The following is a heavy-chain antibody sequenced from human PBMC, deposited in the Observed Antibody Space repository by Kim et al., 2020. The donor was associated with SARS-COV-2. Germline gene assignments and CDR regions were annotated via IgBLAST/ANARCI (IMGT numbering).Heavy chain of an antibody. CDR3: ARGLYSSGPGYYFDY. Sequence: SETLSLTCAVYGGSFSGYYWSWIRQPPGKGLEWIGEINHSGSTNYNPSLKSRVTISVDTSKNQFSLKLSSVTAADTAVYYCARGLYSSGPGYYFDYWGQG. D-gene: IGHD6-19*01. CDR1: GGSFSGYY. J-gene: IGHJ4*02. CDR2: INHSGST. V-gene: IGHV4-34*01.